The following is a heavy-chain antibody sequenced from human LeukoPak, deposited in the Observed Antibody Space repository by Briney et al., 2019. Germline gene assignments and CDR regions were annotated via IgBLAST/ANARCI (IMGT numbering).Heavy chain of an antibody. CDR3: AREIFGSGGYPDF. Sequence: GRSLRLSCAASGFAFNTYAMHWVRQAPGQGLEWVALIWHDGSHKFYSNSVRGQFTISRDNSKNTVSLQMNNLRPEDTAVYYRAREIFGSGGYPDFWGQRTLVTVSS. V-gene: IGHV3-33*01. J-gene: IGHJ4*02. CDR2: IWHDGSHK. D-gene: IGHD3-10*01. CDR1: GFAFNTYA.